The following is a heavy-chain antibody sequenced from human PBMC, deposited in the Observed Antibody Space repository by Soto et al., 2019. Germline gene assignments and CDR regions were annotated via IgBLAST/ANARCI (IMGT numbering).Heavy chain of an antibody. CDR3: ARGVSAGVDY. CDR2: MQPSTGRT. D-gene: IGHD1-26*01. CDR1: GYSFTRLD. Sequence: QVQLVQSGAEVREPGASVKVSCKASGYSFTRLDINWVRQTAGQGLEWMGWMQPSTGRTGYAQKFQGRVTMTRDTSINAAYMELTTLTSDDTACYYCARGVSAGVDYWGQGTLVTVSS. V-gene: IGHV1-8*01. J-gene: IGHJ4*02.